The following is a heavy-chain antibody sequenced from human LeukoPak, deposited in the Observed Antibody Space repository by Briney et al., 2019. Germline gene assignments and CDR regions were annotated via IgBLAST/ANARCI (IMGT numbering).Heavy chain of an antibody. J-gene: IGHJ4*02. Sequence: HPGGSLRLSCAASGFTFSSYWVHWVRHAPGKGLVWVSRINSDGSSTSYADSVKGRFTISRDNSKNTLYLQMNSLRAEDTAVYYCAKGRYDSSGYSFDYWGQGTLVTVSS. V-gene: IGHV3-74*01. CDR2: INSDGSST. D-gene: IGHD3-22*01. CDR3: AKGRYDSSGYSFDY. CDR1: GFTFSSYW.